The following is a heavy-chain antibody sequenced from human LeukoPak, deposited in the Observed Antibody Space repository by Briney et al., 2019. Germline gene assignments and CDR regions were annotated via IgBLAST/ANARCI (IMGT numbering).Heavy chain of an antibody. Sequence: GGSLRLSCAASGFTFSSYAMHWVRQAPGKGLEWVAVISYDGSNKYYADSVKGRFTISRDNSKNTLYLQMNSLRAEDAAVYYCARDDETSYFDYWGQGTLVTVSS. CDR2: ISYDGSNK. V-gene: IGHV3-30-3*01. J-gene: IGHJ4*02. CDR1: GFTFSSYA. CDR3: ARDDETSYFDY.